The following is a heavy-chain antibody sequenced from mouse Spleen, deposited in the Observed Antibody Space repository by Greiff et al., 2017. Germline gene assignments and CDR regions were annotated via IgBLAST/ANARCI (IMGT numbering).Heavy chain of an antibody. V-gene: IGHV5-12-1*01. CDR2: ISSGGGST. CDR3: ARQADYDGYYFDY. CDR1: GFAFSSYD. D-gene: IGHD2-4*01. J-gene: IGHJ2*01. Sequence: EVKVVESGGGLVKPGGSLKLSCAASGFAFSSYDMSWVRQTPEKRLEWVAYISSGGGSTYYPDTVKGRFTISRDNAKNTLYLQMSSLKSEDTAMYYCARQADYDGYYFDYWGQGTTLTVSS.